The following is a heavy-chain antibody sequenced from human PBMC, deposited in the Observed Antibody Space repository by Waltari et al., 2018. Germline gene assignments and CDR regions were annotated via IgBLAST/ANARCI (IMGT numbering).Heavy chain of an antibody. CDR2: RSSSSNYI. J-gene: IGHJ4*02. V-gene: IGHV3-21*01. D-gene: IGHD3-3*02. Sequence: EVQLVESGGGLVKPGGSLRLSCAASGFTFSSHSMNWVRQAPGKGLEWVSYRSSSSNYIYYADSVKGRFTISRDNAKNSLYLQMNSLRADDTAVYYCARDSSILDYWGQGTLVTVSS. CDR3: ARDSSILDY. CDR1: GFTFSSHS.